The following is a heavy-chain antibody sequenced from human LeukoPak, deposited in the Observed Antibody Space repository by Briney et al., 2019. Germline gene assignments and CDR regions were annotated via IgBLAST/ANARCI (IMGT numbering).Heavy chain of an antibody. V-gene: IGHV1-18*01. CDR2: ISTYNGDT. CDR3: ARDMGLRFLEWPFDP. CDR1: GYTFTRYG. J-gene: IGHJ5*02. Sequence: ASVKVSCKASGYTFTRYGMNWVRQAPGQGLEWMGWISTYNGDTEYAQKMQGRVTMTRDTSTTTAYMGLRSLRFDDTAVYYCARDMGLRFLEWPFDPWGQGTLVSVSS. D-gene: IGHD3-3*01.